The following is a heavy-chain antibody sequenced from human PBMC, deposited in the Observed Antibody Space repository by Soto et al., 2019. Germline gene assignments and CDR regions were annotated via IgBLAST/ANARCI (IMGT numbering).Heavy chain of an antibody. J-gene: IGHJ4*02. V-gene: IGHV4-39*01. Sequence: SETLSLTCTVSGGSISSSSYYWGWIRQPPGKGLEWIGSIYYSGSTYYNPSLKSRVTISVDTSKNQFSLKLSSVTAADTAVYYCARHGSGYYDFDYWGQGTLVTVSS. CDR1: GGSISSSSYY. D-gene: IGHD3-22*01. CDR2: IYYSGST. CDR3: ARHGSGYYDFDY.